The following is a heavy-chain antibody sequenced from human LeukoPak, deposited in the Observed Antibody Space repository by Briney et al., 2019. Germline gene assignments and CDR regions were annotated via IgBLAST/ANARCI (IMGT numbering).Heavy chain of an antibody. J-gene: IGHJ3*02. CDR3: ARHLSRGIVVVITDDAFDI. V-gene: IGHV4-4*09. CDR2: IYTSGST. CDR1: GGSISSYY. D-gene: IGHD3-22*01. Sequence: SETLSLTCTVSGGSISSYYWSWIRQPPGKGLEWIGYIYTSGSTNYNPSLKNRVTISVDTSKNQFSLKLSSVTAADTAVYYCARHLSRGIVVVITDDAFDIWGQGTMVTVSS.